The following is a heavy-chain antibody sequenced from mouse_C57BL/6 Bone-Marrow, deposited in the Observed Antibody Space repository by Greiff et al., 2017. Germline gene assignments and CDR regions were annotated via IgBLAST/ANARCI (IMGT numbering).Heavy chain of an antibody. Sequence: EVKLMESGGGLVKPGGSLKLSCAASGFTFSDYGMHWVRQAPEKGLEWVAYISRGSSTIYYADTVKGRFTISRDNAKNTLFLQMTSLRSEDTAMYYCARGYYSNYGGYAMDYWGQGTSVTVSS. CDR1: GFTFSDYG. V-gene: IGHV5-17*01. CDR2: ISRGSSTI. CDR3: ARGYYSNYGGYAMDY. J-gene: IGHJ4*01. D-gene: IGHD2-5*01.